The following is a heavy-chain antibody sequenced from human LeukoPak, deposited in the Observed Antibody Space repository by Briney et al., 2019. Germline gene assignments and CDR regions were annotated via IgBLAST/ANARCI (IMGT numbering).Heavy chain of an antibody. D-gene: IGHD3-9*01. CDR1: GFTVSSNY. V-gene: IGHV3-66*01. J-gene: IGHJ6*02. Sequence: GGSLRLSCAASGFTVSSNYMSWVRQAPGKGLEWVSVIYSGGSTYYADSVKGRFTISRDNSKNTLYLQMNSLRAEDTAVYYCASPTYYDILTGYYYYYGMDVWGQGTTVTVSS. CDR2: IYSGGST. CDR3: ASPTYYDILTGYYYYYGMDV.